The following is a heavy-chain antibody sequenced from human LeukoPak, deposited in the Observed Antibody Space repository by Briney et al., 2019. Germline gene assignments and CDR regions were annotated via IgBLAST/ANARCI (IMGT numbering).Heavy chain of an antibody. CDR3: AKDAIAATGKYYFDY. CDR2: ISGSGGST. Sequence: GGSLRLSCAASGFTFSSYAMSWVRQAPGKGLEWVSAISGSGGSTYYADPVKGRFTISRDNSKNTLYLQMNSLRAEDTAVYYCAKDAIAATGKYYFDYWGQGTLVTVSS. CDR1: GFTFSSYA. V-gene: IGHV3-23*01. J-gene: IGHJ4*02. D-gene: IGHD2-15*01.